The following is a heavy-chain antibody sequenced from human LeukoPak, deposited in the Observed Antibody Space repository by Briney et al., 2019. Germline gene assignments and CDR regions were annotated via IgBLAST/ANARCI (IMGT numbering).Heavy chain of an antibody. CDR3: ASGLLTAGGTLDH. D-gene: IGHD2-8*02. V-gene: IGHV3-74*01. Sequence: GGSLRLSCAASGFTFRSHWMHWVRQAPGEGLVWVSRLDTGGRTTTYADSVRGRFTISRDNAKDTLYLQMNSLRAEDTAVYYCASGLLTAGGTLDHWGRGTLVTVSS. CDR1: GFTFRSHW. J-gene: IGHJ4*02. CDR2: LDTGGRTT.